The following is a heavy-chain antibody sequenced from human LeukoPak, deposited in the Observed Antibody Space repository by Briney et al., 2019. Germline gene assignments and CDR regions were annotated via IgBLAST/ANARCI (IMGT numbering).Heavy chain of an antibody. CDR1: GYTFTSYA. Sequence: SVTVSFTASGYTFTSYAMNWVRQAPGQGLEWMGGIIPIFGTANYAQRFQGRVTMTEDTSTDTAYMELSSLRSEDTAVYYCATVSEDWSGYEHWGQGTLVTVSS. D-gene: IGHD3-3*01. CDR2: IIPIFGTA. V-gene: IGHV1-69*06. CDR3: ATVSEDWSGYEH. J-gene: IGHJ4*02.